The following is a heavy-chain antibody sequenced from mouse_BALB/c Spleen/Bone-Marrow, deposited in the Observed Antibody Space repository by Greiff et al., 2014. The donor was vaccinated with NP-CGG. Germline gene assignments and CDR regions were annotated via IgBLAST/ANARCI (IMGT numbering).Heavy chain of an antibody. V-gene: IGHV14-3*02. J-gene: IGHJ3*01. Sequence: VQLQQSGAELVKPGASVKLSCTASGFNIKDTYMHWVKQRPEQGLEWIGRIDPANGNTKYDPKFQGKATITADTSSNTAYLQLSSLTSEDTAVYYCASYYYGSSGFAYGGQGTLVPVSA. CDR1: GFNIKDTY. D-gene: IGHD1-1*01. CDR3: ASYYYGSSGFAY. CDR2: IDPANGNT.